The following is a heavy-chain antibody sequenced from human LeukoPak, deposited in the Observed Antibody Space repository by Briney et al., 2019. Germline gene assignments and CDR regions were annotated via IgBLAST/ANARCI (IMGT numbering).Heavy chain of an antibody. CDR2: IYYSGST. CDR3: ARDPAAAGTWFDP. CDR1: GGSISSYY. D-gene: IGHD6-13*01. Sequence: SETLSLTCTVSGGSISSYYWSWIRQPPGKGLEWIGYIYYSGSTNYNPSLKSRVTISVDTSKNQFSLKLSSVTAADTAVYYCARDPAAAGTWFDPWGQGTLVTVSS. V-gene: IGHV4-59*01. J-gene: IGHJ5*02.